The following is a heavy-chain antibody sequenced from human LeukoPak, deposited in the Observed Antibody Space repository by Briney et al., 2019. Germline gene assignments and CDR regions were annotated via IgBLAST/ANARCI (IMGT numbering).Heavy chain of an antibody. D-gene: IGHD3-22*01. Sequence: EGSLRLSCAASGFTFSSYAMSWVRQAPGKGLEWVSAISGSGGSTYYADSVKGRFTISRDNSKNTLYLQMNSLRAEDTAVYYCAKDEDGDYYDSSGYIDYWGQGTLVTVSS. CDR3: AKDEDGDYYDSSGYIDY. CDR1: GFTFSSYA. J-gene: IGHJ4*02. CDR2: ISGSGGST. V-gene: IGHV3-23*01.